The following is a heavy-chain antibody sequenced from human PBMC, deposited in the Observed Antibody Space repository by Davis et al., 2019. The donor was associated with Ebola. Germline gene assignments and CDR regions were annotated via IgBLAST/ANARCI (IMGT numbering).Heavy chain of an antibody. CDR2: ISGSGTST. J-gene: IGHJ4*02. Sequence: GGSLRLSCERSGFSFSSYAMRWVRQAPGKGLEWVSGISGSGTSTYYADSVKGRFTISRDNSKNTLYLQMNRLRVEDTAIYYCATLVGGSYCFDYWGQGMLVTVSS. V-gene: IGHV3-23*01. CDR1: GFSFSSYA. D-gene: IGHD1-26*01. CDR3: ATLVGGSYCFDY.